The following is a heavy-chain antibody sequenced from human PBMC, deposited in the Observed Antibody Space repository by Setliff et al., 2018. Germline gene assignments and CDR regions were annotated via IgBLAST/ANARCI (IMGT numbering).Heavy chain of an antibody. V-gene: IGHV1-18*01. CDR3: ARDLDYQYYYDSSGRDAFDI. CDR1: GGTLTTFTTYS. Sequence: ASVKVSCKASGGTLTTFTTYSLIWVRQAPGQGLEWMGWISTYNGKTNYAQKFQGRVTMTTDTSTSTAYMELRSLRSDDTAVYYCARDLDYQYYYDSSGRDAFDIWGQGTMVTVSS. J-gene: IGHJ3*02. CDR2: ISTYNGKT. D-gene: IGHD3-22*01.